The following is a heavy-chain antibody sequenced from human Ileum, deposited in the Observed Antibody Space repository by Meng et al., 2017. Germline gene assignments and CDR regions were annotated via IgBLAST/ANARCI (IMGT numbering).Heavy chain of an antibody. V-gene: IGHV3-30*04. J-gene: IGHJ2*01. CDR3: ASPPSEGDL. CDR2: ISYDGRNQ. D-gene: IGHD3-10*01. CDR1: GFTFSSYA. Sequence: QVPLVESGGGVVQPGRSLRLSCAASGFTFSSYAMHRVRQAPGKGLELVAVISYDGRNQYYADPVKGRFTISRDNSKYTLYLQRNRLRAEDTAVYYCASPPSEGDLWGRGTLVTASS.